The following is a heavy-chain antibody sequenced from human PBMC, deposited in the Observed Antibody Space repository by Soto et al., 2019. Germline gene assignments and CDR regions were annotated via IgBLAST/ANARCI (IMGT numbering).Heavy chain of an antibody. D-gene: IGHD3-16*01. CDR1: GFTFSSYA. CDR2: ISGSGIST. CDR3: AKAAGSSAYDYSDY. Sequence: DVQLLESGGGLVQPGGSLRLSCAASGFTFSSYAMTWVRQAPGKGLEWVSGISGSGISTYYADSVKGRFTISRDNSKNTLYMQMTRLRADDTAVYYCAKAAGSSAYDYSDYWGQGTLVTVSS. V-gene: IGHV3-23*01. J-gene: IGHJ4*02.